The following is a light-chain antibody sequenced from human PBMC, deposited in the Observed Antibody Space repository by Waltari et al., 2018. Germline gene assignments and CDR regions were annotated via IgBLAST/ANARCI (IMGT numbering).Light chain of an antibody. CDR1: QRLLYSNGNVY. CDR3: LQVPFT. Sequence: GVLTQSPLSLAVTLGQPASISCKSSQRLLYSNGNVYLDWYLQRPGQSPRRLIYQVSKRDSGVPDRFSGSGSDTDFTLRISRVEADDVGTYYCLQVPFTFGPGTKIEVK. V-gene: IGKV2-30*01. CDR2: QVS. J-gene: IGKJ3*01.